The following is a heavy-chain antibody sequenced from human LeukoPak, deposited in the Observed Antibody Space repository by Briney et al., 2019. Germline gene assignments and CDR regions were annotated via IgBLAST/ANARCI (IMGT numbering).Heavy chain of an antibody. CDR2: INQNGGVK. CDR3: AKVLTRRSYYLDY. Sequence: GGSLRLSCAASGFRFSTFWMSWVRQAPGKGLDWVANINQNGGVKHYVDSVKGRFTISRDNSKNTLYLQMNSLRAEDTAVYYCAKVLTRRSYYLDYWGQGTLVTVSS. J-gene: IGHJ4*02. CDR1: GFRFSTFW. V-gene: IGHV3-7*03. D-gene: IGHD1-26*01.